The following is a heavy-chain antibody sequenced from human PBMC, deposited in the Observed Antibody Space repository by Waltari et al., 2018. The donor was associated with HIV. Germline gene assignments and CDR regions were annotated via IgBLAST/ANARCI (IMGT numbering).Heavy chain of an antibody. J-gene: IGHJ4*02. CDR1: GLILRTAW. Sequence: EVQLVESGGCWVKPGGSLRLTCAASGLILRTAWMSSVRQAPGKGLEWVGRIKIKSDGGTKDYAAPVKGRFTISRDDSKNTLYLQMNTLKTEDTAVYYCTTGAEDLWRVYWGQGNLVTVSS. CDR2: IKIKSDGGTK. CDR3: TTGAEDLWRVY. V-gene: IGHV3-15*01. D-gene: IGHD3-10*01.